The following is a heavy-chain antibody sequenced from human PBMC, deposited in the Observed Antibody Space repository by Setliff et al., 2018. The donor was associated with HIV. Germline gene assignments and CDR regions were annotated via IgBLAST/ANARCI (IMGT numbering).Heavy chain of an antibody. V-gene: IGHV4-61*02. D-gene: IGHD1-26*01. CDR1: GGSIRSDSYY. Sequence: SETLSLTCTVSGGSIRSDSYYWTWIRQPAGEGLEWIGRIYSSGITYYNSSLKSRVTISVDTSKNQFSLNLTSVTAADTAVYYCARLGYSGSLVGAFDIWGQGTMVTVSS. J-gene: IGHJ3*02. CDR3: ARLGYSGSLVGAFDI. CDR2: IYSSGIT.